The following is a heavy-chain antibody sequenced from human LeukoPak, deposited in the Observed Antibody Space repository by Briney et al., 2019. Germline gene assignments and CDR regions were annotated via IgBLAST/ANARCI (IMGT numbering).Heavy chain of an antibody. CDR2: ISYDGSNK. CDR1: GFTLSSYG. J-gene: IGHJ4*02. V-gene: IGHV3-30*18. CDR3: AKLCSTSCYGSGSLIDY. D-gene: IGHD2-2*01. Sequence: GRSLRLSCAASGFTLSSYGMHWVRQAPGKGLEWVAVISYDGSNKYYADSVKGRFTISRDNSKNTLYLQMNSLRAEDTAVYYCAKLCSTSCYGSGSLIDYWGQGTLVTVSS.